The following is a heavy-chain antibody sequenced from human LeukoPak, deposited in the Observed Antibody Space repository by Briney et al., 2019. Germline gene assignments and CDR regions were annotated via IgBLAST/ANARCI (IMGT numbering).Heavy chain of an antibody. CDR2: IYTSGST. V-gene: IGHV4-61*02. D-gene: IGHD2-2*01. J-gene: IGHJ6*03. CDR1: GGSISSGSYY. Sequence: SETLSLTCTVSGGSISSGSYYWSWIRQPAGKGLEWIGRIYTSGSTNYNPSLKSRVTISVDMSKNQFSLKLSSVTAADTAVYYCARGLSCSSTSCYGYYYYYYMDVWGKGTTVTVSS. CDR3: ARGLSCSSTSCYGYYYYYYMDV.